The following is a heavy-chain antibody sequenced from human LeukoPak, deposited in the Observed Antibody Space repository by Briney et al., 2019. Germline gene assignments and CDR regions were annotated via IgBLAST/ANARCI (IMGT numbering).Heavy chain of an antibody. D-gene: IGHD3-10*01. CDR3: ARRIRYYYGSGSYSSPYFDY. CDR2: IYYSGST. Sequence: SSETLSLTCTVSGGSISSSSYYWGWIRQPPGKGLEWIGSIYYSGSTYYNPSLKSRVTISVDTSKNQFSLKLSSVTAADTAVYYCARRIRYYYGSGSYSSPYFDYWGQGTLVTVSS. V-gene: IGHV4-39*01. J-gene: IGHJ4*02. CDR1: GGSISSSSYY.